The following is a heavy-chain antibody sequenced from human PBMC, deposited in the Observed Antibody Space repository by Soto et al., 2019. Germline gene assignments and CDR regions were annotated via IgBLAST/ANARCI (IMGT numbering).Heavy chain of an antibody. J-gene: IGHJ4*02. V-gene: IGHV3-23*01. CDR1: GFTFKTYD. Sequence: EVQMLESGGGLVQPGGSLRLSCAASGFTFKTYDMNWVRQAPGKGLEWISGVSGGSKTTYYADSVKGRFTISRDNSKDTLYLQMNSLRGEDTALYYCARAQSGNSLHDYWGQGTLVTVSS. D-gene: IGHD6-13*01. CDR2: VSGGSKTT. CDR3: ARAQSGNSLHDY.